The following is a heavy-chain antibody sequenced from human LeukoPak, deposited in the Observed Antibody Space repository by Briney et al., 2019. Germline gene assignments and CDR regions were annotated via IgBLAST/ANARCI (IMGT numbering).Heavy chain of an antibody. CDR3: AKMRYQLPEYYFDY. V-gene: IGHV3-23*01. CDR1: GFTFSSYA. D-gene: IGHD2-2*01. Sequence: PGGSLRLSCSASGFTFSSYAMSWVRQAPGKGLEWVSAISGSGGSTYYADSVKGRFTIPRDNSKNTLYLQMNSLRAEDTAVYYCAKMRYQLPEYYFDYWGQGTLVTVSS. J-gene: IGHJ4*02. CDR2: ISGSGGST.